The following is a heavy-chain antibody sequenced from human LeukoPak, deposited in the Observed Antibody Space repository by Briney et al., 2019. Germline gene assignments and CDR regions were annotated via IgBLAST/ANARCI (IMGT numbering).Heavy chain of an antibody. CDR2: INPSGGST. V-gene: IGHV1-46*01. D-gene: IGHD3-10*01. J-gene: IGHJ4*02. CDR1: GYTFTSYY. CDR3: ARDTYYYGSGSYYMAY. Sequence: ASVKVSCKASGYTFTSYYMHWVRQAPGQGLEWMGIINPSGGSTSYAQKFQGRVTMTRDTSTSTVYMELSSLRSEDTVVYYCARDTYYYGSGSYYMAYWGQGTLVTVSS.